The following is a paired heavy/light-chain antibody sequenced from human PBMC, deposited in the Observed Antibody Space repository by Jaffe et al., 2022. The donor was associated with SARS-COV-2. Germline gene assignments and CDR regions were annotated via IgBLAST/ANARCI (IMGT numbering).Heavy chain of an antibody. D-gene: IGHD6-13*01. CDR2: INTNTGNP. V-gene: IGHV7-4-1*02. CDR1: GYTFTSYA. Sequence: QVQLVQSGSELKKPGASVKVSCKASGYTFTSYAMNWVRQAPGQGLEWMGWINTNTGNPTYAQGFTGRFVFSLDTSVSTAYLQISSLKAEDTAVYYCARTVVGIAAAFDAFDIWGQGTMVTVSS. CDR3: ARTVVGIAAAFDAFDI. J-gene: IGHJ3*02.
Light chain of an antibody. CDR2: QDS. CDR1: KLGDKY. V-gene: IGLV3-1*01. CDR3: QAWDSSTHV. Sequence: SYELTQPPSVSVSPGQTASITCSGDKLGDKYACWYQQKPGQSPVLVIYQDSKRPSGIPERFSGSNSGNTATLTISGTQAMDEADYYCQAWDSSTHVFGTGTKVTVL. J-gene: IGLJ1*01.